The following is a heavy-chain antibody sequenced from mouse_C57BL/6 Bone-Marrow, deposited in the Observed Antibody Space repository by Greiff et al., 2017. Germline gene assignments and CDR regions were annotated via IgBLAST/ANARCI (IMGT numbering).Heavy chain of an antibody. V-gene: IGHV3-6*01. D-gene: IGHD6-1*01. CDR3: ARAAS. Sequence: EVKLQESGPGLVKPSQSLSLTCSVTGYSITSGYYWNWIRQFPGNILEWMGYISYDGSNNYNPSLKNRISITRDTSNNQFFLKLNSVTTEDTATYYCARAASWGQGTLVTVSA. CDR1: GYSITSGYY. J-gene: IGHJ3*01. CDR2: ISYDGSN.